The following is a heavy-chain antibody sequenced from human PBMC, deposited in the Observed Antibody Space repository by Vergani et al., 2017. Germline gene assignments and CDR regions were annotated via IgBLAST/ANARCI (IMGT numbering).Heavy chain of an antibody. Sequence: QVQLQQWGAGLLKPSETLSLTCAVYGGSFSGYYWSWIRQPPGKGLEWIGEINHRGSTNYNPSLKRRVTISVDTAKNQFSLKLSSVTAADTAVYYCARGSSYYYDSSGYYLLYYYYGMDVWGQGTTVTVSS. D-gene: IGHD3-22*01. CDR3: ARGSSYYYDSSGYYLLYYYYGMDV. CDR2: INHRGST. J-gene: IGHJ6*02. CDR1: GGSFSGYY. V-gene: IGHV4-34*01.